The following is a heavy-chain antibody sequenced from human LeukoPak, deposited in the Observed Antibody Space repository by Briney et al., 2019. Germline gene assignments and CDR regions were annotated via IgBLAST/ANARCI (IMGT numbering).Heavy chain of an antibody. D-gene: IGHD2-2*01. Sequence: PSETLSLTCTVSGGSISSYYWSWIRQPPGKGLEWIGEVNHSGSTNYNPSLKSRVTISVDTSKYQFSLKLSSVTAADTAVYYCARGGYCSSTSCYFPDYYYGMDVWGQGTTVTVSS. CDR3: ARGGYCSSTSCYFPDYYYGMDV. CDR1: GGSISSYY. CDR2: VNHSGST. V-gene: IGHV4-34*01. J-gene: IGHJ6*02.